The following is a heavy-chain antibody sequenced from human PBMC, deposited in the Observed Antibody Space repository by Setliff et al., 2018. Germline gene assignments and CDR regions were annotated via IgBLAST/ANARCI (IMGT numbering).Heavy chain of an antibody. J-gene: IGHJ6*03. CDR2: MYNRGNT. V-gene: IGHV4-59*11. D-gene: IGHD3-10*01. Sequence: SETLSLTCTVSGGSISHHYWSWIRQPPGKGLEWVGYMYNRGNTNYNPSLRRRVAISVDKSKNQFSLKLSSVTAADTAVYYCARALLWFGEGMDVWGKGTTVTVSS. CDR1: GGSISHHY. CDR3: ARALLWFGEGMDV.